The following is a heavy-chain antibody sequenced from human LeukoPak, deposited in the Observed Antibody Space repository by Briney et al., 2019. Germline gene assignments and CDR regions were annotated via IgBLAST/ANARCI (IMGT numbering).Heavy chain of an antibody. D-gene: IGHD2-15*01. CDR3: ARGRGGFDF. V-gene: IGHV3-30*01. Sequence: ESGGFLRLSCAASGFTFGTYTMHWVRQAPGKGLEWMAVISYNGGFKYHADSVKGRFSISRDNSEKTLYLQMNSLRAEDTALYYCARGRGGFDFWGQGKVVTVS. CDR2: ISYNGGFK. CDR1: GFTFGTYT. J-gene: IGHJ3*01.